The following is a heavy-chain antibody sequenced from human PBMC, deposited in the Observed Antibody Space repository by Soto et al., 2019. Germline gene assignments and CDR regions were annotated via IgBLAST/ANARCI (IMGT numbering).Heavy chain of an antibody. CDR1: GYTFTTYY. D-gene: IGHD6-19*01. V-gene: IGHV1-46*01. J-gene: IGHJ6*02. Sequence: ASVKVSCKASGYTFTTYYMHWVRQAPGQGLEWMGIINPSGGRTSYAQKFQGRVTMTRDTSTSTVYMELSSLRSEDTAVYYCAGEDSSGWYGMDVWGQGTTGTV. CDR3: AGEDSSGWYGMDV. CDR2: INPSGGRT.